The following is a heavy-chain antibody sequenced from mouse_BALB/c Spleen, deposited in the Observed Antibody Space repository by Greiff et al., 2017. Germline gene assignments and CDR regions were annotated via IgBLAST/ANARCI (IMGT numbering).Heavy chain of an antibody. V-gene: IGHV1-54*01. CDR1: GYAFTNYL. CDR3: TRLYYGSREGYYFDY. Sequence: QVQLKQSGAELVRPGTSVKVSCKASGYAFTNYLIEWVKQRPGQGLEWIGVINPGSGGTNYNEKFKGKATLTADKSSSTAYMQLSSLTSDDSAVYYCTRLYYGSREGYYFDYWGQGTTLTVSS. D-gene: IGHD1-1*01. J-gene: IGHJ2*01. CDR2: INPGSGGT.